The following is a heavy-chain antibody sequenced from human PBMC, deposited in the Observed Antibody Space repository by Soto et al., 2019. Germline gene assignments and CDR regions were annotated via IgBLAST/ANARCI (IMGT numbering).Heavy chain of an antibody. D-gene: IGHD1-1*01. CDR1: GFHFSSYT. CDR2: ISSSGDYI. Sequence: EVQLMESGGGLVKPGGSLRLSCAASGFHFSSYTMNWVRQAPGKGLEWVSSISSSGDYIYYADSVKGRFTISRDNAKNSLYLQMSSLRARDTAMFYCARGDAYNSFDYWGQGALVTVSS. J-gene: IGHJ4*02. V-gene: IGHV3-21*02. CDR3: ARGDAYNSFDY.